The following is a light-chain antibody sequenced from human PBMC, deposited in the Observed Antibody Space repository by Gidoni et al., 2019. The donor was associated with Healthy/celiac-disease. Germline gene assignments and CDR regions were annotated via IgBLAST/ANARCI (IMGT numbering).Light chain of an antibody. Sequence: DIQMTQSPSSLSASVGDRVTITCQASQDISNYLNWYQQKPGQAPKLLIYDASNLETGVPSRFSGSGSGTDFTFTISSLQPEDIATYYCQQYDNLLSITFGQGTRLEIK. CDR2: DAS. CDR1: QDISNY. J-gene: IGKJ5*01. V-gene: IGKV1-33*01. CDR3: QQYDNLLSIT.